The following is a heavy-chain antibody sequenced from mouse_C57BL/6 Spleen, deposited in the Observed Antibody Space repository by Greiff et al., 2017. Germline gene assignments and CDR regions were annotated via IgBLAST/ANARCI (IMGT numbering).Heavy chain of an antibody. V-gene: IGHV5-16*01. Sequence: EVMLVESEGGLVQPGSSMKLSCTASGFTFSDYYMAWVRQVPEKGLEWVANINYDGSSTYYLDSLKSRFIISRDNAKNILYLQMSSLKSEDTATYYCARARLPGYFDYWGQGTTLTVSS. CDR3: ARARLPGYFDY. CDR2: INYDGSST. CDR1: GFTFSDYY. J-gene: IGHJ2*01.